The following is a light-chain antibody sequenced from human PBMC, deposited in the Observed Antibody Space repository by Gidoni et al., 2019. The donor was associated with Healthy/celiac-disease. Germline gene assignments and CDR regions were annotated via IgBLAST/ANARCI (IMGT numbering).Light chain of an antibody. CDR1: QSISSW. J-gene: IGKJ1*01. Sequence: DIKMTQSPSTLSASVGDRVTITCRASQSISSWLAWYHQKPGKAPKLLIYKASSLESGVPSRFSCIGSGTEFTLTISSLQPDDFATYYCQQYNSYPLFGQGTKVEIK. V-gene: IGKV1-5*03. CDR2: KAS. CDR3: QQYNSYPL.